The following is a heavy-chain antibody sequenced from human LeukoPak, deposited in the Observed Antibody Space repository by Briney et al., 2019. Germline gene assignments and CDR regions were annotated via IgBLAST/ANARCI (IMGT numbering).Heavy chain of an antibody. CDR2: ISGSGGST. Sequence: GGSLRLSCAASGFTFSNYAMSWVRQAPGKGLEWVSTISGSGGSTYYTDSVKGRFTISRDNSKNTLYLQMNSLRAEDTAVYYCAKAGSYYYDSSGYGWAYYFDYWGQGTLVTVSS. D-gene: IGHD3-22*01. CDR3: AKAGSYYYDSSGYGWAYYFDY. CDR1: GFTFSNYA. V-gene: IGHV3-23*01. J-gene: IGHJ4*02.